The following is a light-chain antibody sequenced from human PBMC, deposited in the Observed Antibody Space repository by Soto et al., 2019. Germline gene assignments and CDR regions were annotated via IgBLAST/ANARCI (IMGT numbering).Light chain of an antibody. Sequence: DIVMTQSPLPLPVTPGEPASISCRSSQSLLHSNGYNYLDWYLQKPGQSPQLLIYLGSNRASGVPDRFSGSGSGTDFTLGISRVEAEDVGVYYCMQALQTPYTFGQGTKLEIK. CDR2: LGS. CDR1: QSLLHSNGYNY. V-gene: IGKV2-28*01. CDR3: MQALQTPYT. J-gene: IGKJ2*01.